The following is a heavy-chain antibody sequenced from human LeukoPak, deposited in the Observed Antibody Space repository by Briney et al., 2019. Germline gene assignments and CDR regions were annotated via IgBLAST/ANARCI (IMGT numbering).Heavy chain of an antibody. V-gene: IGHV3-23*01. CDR1: KFTFSNYA. D-gene: IGHD3/OR15-3a*01. Sequence: PGGSLRLSCTASKFTFSNYAMSWVRQAPGKGLEWVSVISGSGGSTYYADSVKGRFTISRDNSKDTLFLQMNSLRTEDTAVYYCAKRPNFWTGYLDYWGQGTLVTVSS. CDR3: AKRPNFWTGYLDY. CDR2: ISGSGGST. J-gene: IGHJ4*02.